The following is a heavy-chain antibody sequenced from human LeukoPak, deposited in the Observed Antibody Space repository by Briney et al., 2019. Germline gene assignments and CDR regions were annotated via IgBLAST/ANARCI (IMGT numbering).Heavy chain of an antibody. CDR1: GGSVSSGSYY. CDR3: ARWVPFTMWRPSHWFDP. Sequence: PSETLSLTCTVSGGSVSSGSYYWSWIRQPPGKGLEWIGYIYYSGSTNYNPSLKSRVTISVDTSKNQFSLKLSSVTAADTAVYYCARWVPFTMWRPSHWFDPWGQGTLVTVSS. V-gene: IGHV4-61*01. J-gene: IGHJ5*02. CDR2: IYYSGST. D-gene: IGHD3-10*02.